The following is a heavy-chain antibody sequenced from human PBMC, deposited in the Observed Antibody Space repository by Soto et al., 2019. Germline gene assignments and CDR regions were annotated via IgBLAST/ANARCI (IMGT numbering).Heavy chain of an antibody. V-gene: IGHV4-39*01. J-gene: IGHJ6*03. Sequence: SETLSLTCTVSRGSIRSRSYYWGWIRQPPGKGLEWIGSVYYSGTTYYHPSLKSRVTISVDTSKNQLSLKLSSVTAADTAVYYCARKGAAASYAHYYMDVWGRGTAVTVSS. D-gene: IGHD6-13*01. CDR3: ARKGAAASYAHYYMDV. CDR1: RGSIRSRSYY. CDR2: VYYSGTT.